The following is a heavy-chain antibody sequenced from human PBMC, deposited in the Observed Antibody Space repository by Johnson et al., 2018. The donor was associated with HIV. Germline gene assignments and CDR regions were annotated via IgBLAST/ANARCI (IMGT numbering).Heavy chain of an antibody. CDR3: TTEPFAFDI. CDR2: IKSKPDGGAT. J-gene: IGHJ3*02. Sequence: VLLVESGGGLVKPGGSLRLSCAASGFTFNNAWMSWVRQAPGKGLEWVGRIKSKPDGGATVYAAPVKGRFTISRDDSKNTLYLQMNSLKTEDTAVYYCTTEPFAFDIWGQGTMVTVSS. CDR1: GFTFNNAW. V-gene: IGHV3-15*01.